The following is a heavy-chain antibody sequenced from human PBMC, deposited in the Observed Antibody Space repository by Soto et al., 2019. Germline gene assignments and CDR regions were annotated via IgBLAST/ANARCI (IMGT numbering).Heavy chain of an antibody. J-gene: IGHJ3*01. CDR2: VKSDGST. D-gene: IGHD5-12*01. CDR3: ARGIRGHDGSDV. V-gene: IGHV3-74*01. Sequence: EVQLVESGGDLVQPGGSLRLSCAASGFTFSSYWMHWVRQAPGKGLVWVSRVKSDGSTYYADSVKGRFTISRDNAKNTLYLQMNSLTVEDTAVYYCARGIRGHDGSDVWGQGTMVTVSS. CDR1: GFTFSSYW.